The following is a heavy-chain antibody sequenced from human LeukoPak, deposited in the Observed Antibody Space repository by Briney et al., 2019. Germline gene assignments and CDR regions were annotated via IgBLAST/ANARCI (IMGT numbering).Heavy chain of an antibody. CDR1: GFTFSSYA. J-gene: IGHJ5*02. Sequence: GGSLRLSCAASGFTFSSYAMHWVRQAPGKGLEYVSAISSNGGSTYYANSVKGRFTISRDNSKNTLYLQMGSLRAEDMAVYYCAVYGSGFNPWGQGTLVTVSS. CDR3: AVYGSGFNP. V-gene: IGHV3-64*01. CDR2: ISSNGGST. D-gene: IGHD3-10*01.